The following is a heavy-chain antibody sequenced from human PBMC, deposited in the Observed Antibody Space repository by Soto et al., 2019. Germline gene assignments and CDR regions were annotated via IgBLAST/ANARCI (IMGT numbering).Heavy chain of an antibody. CDR3: ARTRYSSSWYPSY. D-gene: IGHD6-13*01. V-gene: IGHV3-33*01. CDR2: IWYDGSNK. CDR1: GFTFSSYG. J-gene: IGHJ4*02. Sequence: XGSLGLSCAASGFTFSSYGMHGVRQAPGKGLEWVAVIWYDGSNKYYADSVKGRFTISRDNSKNTLYLQMNSLRAEDTAVYYCARTRYSSSWYPSYWGQGTLVTVS.